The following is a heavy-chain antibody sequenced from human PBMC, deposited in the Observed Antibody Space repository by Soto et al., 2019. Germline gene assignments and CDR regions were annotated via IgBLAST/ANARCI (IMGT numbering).Heavy chain of an antibody. CDR2: IIPIFGTA. Sequence: QVQLVQSGAEVKKPGSSVKVSCKASGGTFSSYAISWVRQAPGQGLEWMGGIIPIFGTANYAQKFQGRVTXTXDXXTSTAYMELSSLRSEDTAVYYCASLATFVRNWFDPWGQGTLVTVSS. CDR3: ASLATFVRNWFDP. CDR1: GGTFSSYA. V-gene: IGHV1-69*05. J-gene: IGHJ5*02. D-gene: IGHD3-16*01.